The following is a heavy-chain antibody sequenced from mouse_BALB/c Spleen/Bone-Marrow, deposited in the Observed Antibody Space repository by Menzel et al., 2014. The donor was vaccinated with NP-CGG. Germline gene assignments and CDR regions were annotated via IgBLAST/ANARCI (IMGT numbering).Heavy chain of an antibody. V-gene: IGHV1S127*01. D-gene: IGHD2-1*01. Sequence: VQLQQSGPQLVRPGASVKISCKASGYSFTSYWMHWVKQRPGQGLEWIGMIDPSDSETRLNQKFKDKATLTVDKSSSTAYMQHSSPTSEDSAVYYCASPSDGNPFAYWGQGTLVTVSA. CDR1: GYSFTSYW. CDR2: IDPSDSET. CDR3: ASPSDGNPFAY. J-gene: IGHJ3*01.